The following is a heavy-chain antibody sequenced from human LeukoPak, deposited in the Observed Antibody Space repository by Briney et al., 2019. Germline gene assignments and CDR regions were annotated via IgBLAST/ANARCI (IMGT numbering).Heavy chain of an antibody. CDR3: ASGNSGSYYGHGTIDY. Sequence: PGGSLRLSCAASGFTFSSYAMSWVRQAPGKGLEWVSAISGSGGSTYYADSVKGRFTISRDNSKNTLYLQMNSLRAEDTAVYYCASGNSGSYYGHGTIDYWGQGTLVTVSS. D-gene: IGHD1-26*01. J-gene: IGHJ4*02. CDR1: GFTFSSYA. V-gene: IGHV3-23*01. CDR2: ISGSGGST.